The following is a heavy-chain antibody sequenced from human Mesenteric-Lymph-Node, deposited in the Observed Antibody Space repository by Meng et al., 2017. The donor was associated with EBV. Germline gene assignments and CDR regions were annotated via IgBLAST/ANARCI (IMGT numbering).Heavy chain of an antibody. CDR1: GFSLFTTGVR. CDR2: TSWDDDE. Sequence: QTPLQGSGPTVVKATQTPTLTCSFSGFSLFTTGVRVGWIRQPPGKALECLALTSWDDDERYSPSLKSRLTITKDTSRNQVVLTLTNMDPVDTGTYYCARQVGNYVGFDFWGPGTLVTVSS. V-gene: IGHV2-5*02. D-gene: IGHD1-7*01. CDR3: ARQVGNYVGFDF. J-gene: IGHJ4*02.